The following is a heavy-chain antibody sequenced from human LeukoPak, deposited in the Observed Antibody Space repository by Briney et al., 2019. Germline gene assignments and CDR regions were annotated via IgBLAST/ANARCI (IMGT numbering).Heavy chain of an antibody. D-gene: IGHD3-3*01. CDR1: GYTFTSYD. CDR3: ARGYWRLRFLEWEMNWFDP. Sequence: ASVKVYCKASGYTFTSYDINWVRQATGQGVEWMGWMNPNSGNTGYAQKFQGRVTMTRYTSISTAYMELSSLRSEDTAVYYCARGYWRLRFLEWEMNWFDPWGQGTLVTVSS. CDR2: MNPNSGNT. V-gene: IGHV1-8*01. J-gene: IGHJ5*02.